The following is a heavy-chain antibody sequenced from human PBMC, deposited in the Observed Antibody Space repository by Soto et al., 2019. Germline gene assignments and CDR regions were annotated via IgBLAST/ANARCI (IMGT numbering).Heavy chain of an antibody. CDR3: ARHLYSYGPFDY. D-gene: IGHD5-18*01. J-gene: IGHJ4*02. CDR1: GASISNYY. CDR2: THYSGST. V-gene: IGHV4-59*01. Sequence: PSETLSLTCTVSGASISNYYWTWIRQPPGKGLEWIGYTHYSGSTDYNSYLKSRVTISVDMSKNQVSLKLNSVTAADTAMYYCARHLYSYGPFDYWGQGTLVTV.